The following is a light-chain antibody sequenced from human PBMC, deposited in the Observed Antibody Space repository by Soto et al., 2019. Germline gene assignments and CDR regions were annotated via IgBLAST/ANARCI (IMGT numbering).Light chain of an antibody. CDR2: ATS. J-gene: IGKJ1*01. Sequence: EVVMTQSPATLSVSPGERATLSCRASQSVSSNLPRYHHKSGPAPRHLLYATSSRATDIPDRCIGYGSGTDFTLTISALEPEDFAVYYCQQYGSSPPWTFGQGTKVDIK. CDR3: QQYGSSPPWT. V-gene: IGKV3-20*01. CDR1: QSVSSN.